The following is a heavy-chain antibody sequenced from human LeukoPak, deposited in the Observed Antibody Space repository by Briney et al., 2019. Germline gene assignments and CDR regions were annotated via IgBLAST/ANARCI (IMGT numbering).Heavy chain of an antibody. D-gene: IGHD6-25*01. Sequence: PSETLSLTCAVYGGSFSGYYWSWLRQPPGKGLEWFGEINHSGSTNYNPSLKSRVTISVDTSKNQFPLKLSSVTAADTAVYYCARALLALKVRLDFDYWGQGTLVTVSS. CDR1: GGSFSGYY. CDR3: ARALLALKVRLDFDY. CDR2: INHSGST. V-gene: IGHV4-34*01. J-gene: IGHJ4*02.